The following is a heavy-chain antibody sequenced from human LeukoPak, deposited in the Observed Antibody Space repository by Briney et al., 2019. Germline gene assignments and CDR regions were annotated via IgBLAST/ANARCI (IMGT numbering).Heavy chain of an antibody. CDR3: ARRKRAESPPPPIDY. CDR1: GFTFGDYA. V-gene: IGHV3-48*04. D-gene: IGHD1-14*01. CDR2: ISSSSSTI. Sequence: QPGGSLRLSCTASGFTFGDYAMSWFRQAPGKGLEWVSYISSSSSTIYYADSVKGRFTISRDNAKNSLYLQMNSLRAEDTAVYYCARRKRAESPPPPIDYWGQGTLVTVSS. J-gene: IGHJ4*02.